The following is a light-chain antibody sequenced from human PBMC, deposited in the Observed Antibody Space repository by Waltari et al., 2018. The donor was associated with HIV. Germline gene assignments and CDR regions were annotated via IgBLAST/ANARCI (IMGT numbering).Light chain of an antibody. V-gene: IGLV1-47*01. Sequence: QSVLTQTPSASGTPGQRVTLSCSGSSSNIGSNYVYWYQQLPGTAPKLLIYRNNQRPSGVPDRFSGSKSGTSASLAISGLRSEDEADYYCAAWDNSLSVLVVFGGGTKLTVL. J-gene: IGLJ2*01. CDR2: RNN. CDR1: SSNIGSNY. CDR3: AAWDNSLSVLVV.